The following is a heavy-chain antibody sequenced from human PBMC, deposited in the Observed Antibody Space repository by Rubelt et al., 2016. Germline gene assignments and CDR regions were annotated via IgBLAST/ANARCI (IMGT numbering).Heavy chain of an antibody. D-gene: IGHD3-10*01. Sequence: SWNSGSIGYADSVKGRFTISRDNAKNSLYLQMNSLRAGDTALYYCAKDINLYYYGSGSYFDYWGQGTLVTVSS. J-gene: IGHJ4*02. CDR2: SWNSGSI. CDR3: AKDINLYYYGSGSYFDY. V-gene: IGHV3-9*01.